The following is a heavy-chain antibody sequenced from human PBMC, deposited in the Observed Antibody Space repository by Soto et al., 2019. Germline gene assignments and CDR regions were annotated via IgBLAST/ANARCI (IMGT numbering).Heavy chain of an antibody. Sequence: SVKVSCKASGGTFSSYAISWVRQAPGQGLEWMGGIIPIFGTANYAQKFQGRVTITADESTSTAYMELSSLRSEDTAVYYCARDNCSGGSCNFDYWGQGTLVTVS. CDR2: IIPIFGTA. D-gene: IGHD2-15*01. J-gene: IGHJ4*02. CDR3: ARDNCSGGSCNFDY. CDR1: GGTFSSYA. V-gene: IGHV1-69*13.